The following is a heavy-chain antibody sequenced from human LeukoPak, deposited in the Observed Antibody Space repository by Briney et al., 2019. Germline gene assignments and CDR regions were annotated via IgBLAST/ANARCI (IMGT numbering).Heavy chain of an antibody. CDR2: INHSGST. CDR1: GGSFSGYY. Sequence: PSETLSLTCAVYGGSFSGYYWSWIRQPPGKGLEWIGEINHSGSTNHNPSLKSRVTISVDTSKNQFSLKLSSVTAADTAVYYCARGRITMVRGVIIWFDPWGQGTLVTASS. CDR3: ARGRITMVRGVIIWFDP. J-gene: IGHJ5*02. D-gene: IGHD3-10*01. V-gene: IGHV4-34*01.